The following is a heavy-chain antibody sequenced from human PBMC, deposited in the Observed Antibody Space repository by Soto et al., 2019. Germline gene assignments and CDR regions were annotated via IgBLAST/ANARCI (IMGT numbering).Heavy chain of an antibody. CDR1: GYTFASYT. J-gene: IGHJ4*02. D-gene: IGHD3-3*01. Sequence: ASVKVSCKASGYTFASYTLHWVRQAPGQRFEWLGWISAGNGNTKSSQKFQDRVTFDRNTSASTVSMELNSLRSEDTAIYYCARVSMAPHTAIFEYDSWGQGSLVPVPS. CDR2: ISAGNGNT. CDR3: ARVSMAPHTAIFEYDS. V-gene: IGHV1-3*01.